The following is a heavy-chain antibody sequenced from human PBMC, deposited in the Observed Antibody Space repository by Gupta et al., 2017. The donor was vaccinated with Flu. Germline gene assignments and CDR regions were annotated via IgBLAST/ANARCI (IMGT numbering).Heavy chain of an antibody. V-gene: IGHV3-23*01. Sequence: EVQLLESGGGLVQPGGSLRLSCAASGFTFSSYAMSWVRQAPGKGLEWVSAISGSGGSTYYADSVKGRFTISRDNSKNTLYLQMNSLRAEDTAVYYCAKDGGDIVVVVAAHPFDYWGQGTLVTVSS. J-gene: IGHJ4*02. D-gene: IGHD2-15*01. CDR1: GFTFSSYA. CDR3: AKDGGDIVVVVAAHPFDY. CDR2: ISGSGGST.